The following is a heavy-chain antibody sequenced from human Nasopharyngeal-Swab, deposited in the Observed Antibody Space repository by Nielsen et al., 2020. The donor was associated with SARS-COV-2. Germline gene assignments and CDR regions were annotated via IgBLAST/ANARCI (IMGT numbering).Heavy chain of an antibody. J-gene: IGHJ4*02. Sequence: GESLKISCAASGFTFSDYYMSWIRQAPGKGLEWVSYISSSSSYTNYADSVKGRFTISRDNAKNSLYLQMNSLRAEDTAVHYCAREGHIVVPKAFDYWGQGTLVTVSS. CDR2: ISSSSSYT. D-gene: IGHD2-21*01. CDR3: AREGHIVVPKAFDY. CDR1: GFTFSDYY. V-gene: IGHV3-11*05.